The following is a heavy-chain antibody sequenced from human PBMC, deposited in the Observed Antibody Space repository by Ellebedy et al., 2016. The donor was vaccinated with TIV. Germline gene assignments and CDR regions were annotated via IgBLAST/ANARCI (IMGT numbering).Heavy chain of an antibody. D-gene: IGHD3-9*01. V-gene: IGHV1-18*01. CDR2: ISAYNGNT. CDR1: GYTFTSYG. Sequence: ASVKVSXXASGYTFTSYGISWVRQAPGQGLEWMGWISAYNGNTNYAQKLQGRVTMTTDTSTSTAYMELRSLRSDDTAVYYCARQLTYYDILTGYYMISPYYYYGMDVWGQGTTVTVSS. J-gene: IGHJ6*02. CDR3: ARQLTYYDILTGYYMISPYYYYGMDV.